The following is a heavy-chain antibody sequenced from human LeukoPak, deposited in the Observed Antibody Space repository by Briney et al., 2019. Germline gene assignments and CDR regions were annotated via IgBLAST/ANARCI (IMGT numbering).Heavy chain of an antibody. CDR1: GGSISSSSYY. CDR2: IYYSGST. D-gene: IGHD3/OR15-3a*01. Sequence: PSETLSLTCTVSGGSISSSSYYWGWIRQPPGKGLEWIGSIYYSGSTYYNPSLKSRVTISVDTSKNQFFLKLSSMTAADTAVYFCARQGEDFWTGYYTDSYMDVWGKGTTVTVSS. J-gene: IGHJ6*03. V-gene: IGHV4-39*01. CDR3: ARQGEDFWTGYYTDSYMDV.